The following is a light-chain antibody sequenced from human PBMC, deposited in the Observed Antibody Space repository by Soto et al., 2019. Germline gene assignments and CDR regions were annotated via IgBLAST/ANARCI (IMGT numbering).Light chain of an antibody. V-gene: IGLV2-14*01. CDR1: SSDVGGYNY. CDR2: DVS. CDR3: SSYTSSSTPLYV. Sequence: QSVLTQPASVSGSPGQSITISCTGTSSDVGGYNYVSWYQQDPGKAPKLMIYDVSNRPSGVSNRFSGSKSGNTASLTISGLQAEDEADYYCSSYTSSSTPLYVFGTGTKSPS. J-gene: IGLJ1*01.